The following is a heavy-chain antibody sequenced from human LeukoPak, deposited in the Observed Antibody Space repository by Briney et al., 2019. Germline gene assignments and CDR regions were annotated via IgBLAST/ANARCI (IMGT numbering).Heavy chain of an antibody. CDR1: GGSFSGYY. CDR2: INHSGSN. J-gene: IGHJ4*02. D-gene: IGHD5-18*01. Sequence: SETVSLTCAVYGGSFSGYYWSWMRQPPGKGLEWIGEINHSGSNNYNPSLKRRVTISVDTSKNQFSLKLSSVTAADTAVYYCARGRSYGLRGVVAGLDYWGQGTLVTVSS. CDR3: ARGRSYGLRGVVAGLDY. V-gene: IGHV4-34*01.